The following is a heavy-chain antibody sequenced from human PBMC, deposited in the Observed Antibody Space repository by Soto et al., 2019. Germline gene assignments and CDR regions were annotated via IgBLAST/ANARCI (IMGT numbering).Heavy chain of an antibody. CDR2: ISSSSSYI. J-gene: IGHJ4*02. CDR1: GFTFSTYS. Sequence: EVQLVESGGGLVKPGGSLRLSCAASGFTFSTYSMNWVRQAPGKGLAWVSSISSSSSYIYYADSVKGRFTISRDNAKNSLYLQMNSLRAEDTAVYYCAKAIDYYDSSGYADWGQGTLVTVSS. V-gene: IGHV3-21*01. D-gene: IGHD3-22*01. CDR3: AKAIDYYDSSGYAD.